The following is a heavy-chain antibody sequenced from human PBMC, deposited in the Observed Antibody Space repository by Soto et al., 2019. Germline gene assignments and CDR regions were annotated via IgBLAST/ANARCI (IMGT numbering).Heavy chain of an antibody. V-gene: IGHV3-23*01. D-gene: IGHD4-17*01. CDR1: GFTFSSYA. Sequence: EVQLLESGGGLVQPGGSLRLSCAASGFTFSSYAMSWVRQAPGKGLEWVSAISGSGGSTYYADSVKGRFTISRDNSKNALYLQMKSLRAEDTAVYYCAIYGVKGHTRWFDPWGQGTMVTVSS. J-gene: IGHJ5*02. CDR2: ISGSGGST. CDR3: AIYGVKGHTRWFDP.